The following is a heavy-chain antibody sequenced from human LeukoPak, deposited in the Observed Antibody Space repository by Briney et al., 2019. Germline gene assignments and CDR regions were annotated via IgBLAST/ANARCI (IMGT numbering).Heavy chain of an antibody. CDR1: GDSVSSNSAA. D-gene: IGHD6-13*01. CDR2: TYYRSQWYN. CDR3: ARDKDSSSWLYYYYYGMDV. V-gene: IGHV6-1*01. Sequence: SQTLLLTCAISGDSVSSNSAAWNWIRQSPSRGLEWLGRTYYRSQWYNDYAVSVKSRITINSDTSKNQFSLQLNSVTPEDTAVYYCARDKDSSSWLYYYYYGMDVWGQGTTVTVSS. J-gene: IGHJ6*02.